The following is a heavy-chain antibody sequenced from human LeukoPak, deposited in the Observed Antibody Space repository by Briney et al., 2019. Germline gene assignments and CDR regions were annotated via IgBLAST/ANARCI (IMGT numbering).Heavy chain of an antibody. V-gene: IGHV3-7*01. J-gene: IGHJ4*02. D-gene: IGHD3-3*01. CDR1: GFTFSSYW. CDR2: IKQDGSEK. CDR3: AREWASVEYYFDY. Sequence: GGSLRLSCAASGFTFSSYWMSWVRQAPGKGLEWVANIKQDGSEKYYVDSVKGRFTISRDNAKNSLYLQTNSLRAEDTAVYYCAREWASVEYYFDYWGQGTLVTVSS.